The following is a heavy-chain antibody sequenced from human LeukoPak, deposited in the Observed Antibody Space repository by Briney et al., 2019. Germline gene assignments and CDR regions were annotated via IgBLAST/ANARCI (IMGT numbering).Heavy chain of an antibody. CDR1: GGSISSYY. J-gene: IGHJ5*02. D-gene: IGHD6-19*01. CDR2: IYYSGST. Sequence: PSETLSLTCTVPGGSISSYYWSWIRQPPGKGLEWIGYIYYSGSTNYNPSLKSRVTIPVDTSKNQFSLKLSSVTAADTAVYYCARAVAVPINWFDPWGQGTLVTVSS. CDR3: ARAVAVPINWFDP. V-gene: IGHV4-59*01.